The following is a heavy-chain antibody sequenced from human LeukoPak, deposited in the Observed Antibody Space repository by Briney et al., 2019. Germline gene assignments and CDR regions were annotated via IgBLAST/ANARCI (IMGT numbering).Heavy chain of an antibody. V-gene: IGHV3-30*02. CDR3: AKDAQFFGSGSYDN. J-gene: IGHJ4*02. CDR1: GFTFSSYA. D-gene: IGHD3-10*01. CDR2: IWFDGSKK. Sequence: GGSLRLSCAASGFTFSSYAMHWVRQPPGKGLEWVAFIWFDGSKKYCADSMKGRCTISRDNSKNTLYLQMSSLRAEDTAVYYCAKDAQFFGSGSYDNWGQGTLVTVSS.